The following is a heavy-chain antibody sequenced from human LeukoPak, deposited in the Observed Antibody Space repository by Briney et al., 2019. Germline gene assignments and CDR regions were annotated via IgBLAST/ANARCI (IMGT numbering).Heavy chain of an antibody. J-gene: IGHJ3*02. V-gene: IGHV6-1*01. CDR1: GDSVSINSAA. D-gene: IGHD1-26*01. CDR2: TYYRSKWYN. CDR3: ARDLTGSYPDAFDI. Sequence: SHTLSLTCAISGDSVSINSAAWNWIRQSPSKGLEWLGGTYYRSKWYNDYAVSVKTRITINPDTSKNQFSLQLNSVTLEDTAVYYCARDLTGSYPDAFDIWGQGTMVTVSS.